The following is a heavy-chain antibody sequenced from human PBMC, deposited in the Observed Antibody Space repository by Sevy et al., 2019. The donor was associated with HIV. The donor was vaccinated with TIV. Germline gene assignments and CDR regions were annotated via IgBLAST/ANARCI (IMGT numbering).Heavy chain of an antibody. D-gene: IGHD2-8*02. CDR2: IESKTDGGTT. CDR1: GFTFSNAW. J-gene: IGHJ6*02. V-gene: IGHV3-15*04. Sequence: EGSLRLSCAASGFTFSNAWMSWVRQAPGKELEWVGRIESKTDGGTTDYAAPVKGRFTISRDDSKNTLYLQMNSLKTEYTAVYYCSTDPIIVLLVSDGMDVWGQGTTVTVSS. CDR3: STDPIIVLLVSDGMDV.